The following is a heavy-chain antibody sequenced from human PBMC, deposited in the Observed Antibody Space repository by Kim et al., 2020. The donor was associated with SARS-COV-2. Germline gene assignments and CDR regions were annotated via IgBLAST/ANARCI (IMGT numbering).Heavy chain of an antibody. CDR3: VGPLYSPLDWFDP. D-gene: IGHD2-21*01. V-gene: IGHV4-59*01. CDR1: GGSISSYY. J-gene: IGHJ5*02. Sequence: SETLSLTCTVSGGSISSYYWSWIRQPPGKGLEWIGYIYYSGSTNYNPSLKSRVTISVDTSKNQFSLKLSSVTAADTAVYYCVGPLYSPLDWFDPWGQGTLVTVSS. CDR2: IYYSGST.